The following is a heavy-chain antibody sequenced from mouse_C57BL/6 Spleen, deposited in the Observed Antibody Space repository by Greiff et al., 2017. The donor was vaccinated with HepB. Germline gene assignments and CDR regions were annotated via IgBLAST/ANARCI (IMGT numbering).Heavy chain of an antibody. CDR3: ARPYDYEFHYFDY. D-gene: IGHD2-4*01. CDR1: GYAFTNYL. Sequence: QVQLQQSGAELVRPGTSVKVSCKASGYAFTNYLIEWVKQRPGQGLEWIGVINPGSGGTNYNEKFKGKATLTADKSSSTAYMQLSSLTSEDSAVYFCARPYDYEFHYFDYWGQGTTLTVSS. J-gene: IGHJ2*01. V-gene: IGHV1-54*01. CDR2: INPGSGGT.